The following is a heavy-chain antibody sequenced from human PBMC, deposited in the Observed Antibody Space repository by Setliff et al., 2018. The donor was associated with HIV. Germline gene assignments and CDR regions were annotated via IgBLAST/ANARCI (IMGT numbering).Heavy chain of an antibody. CDR2: ISYSGST. D-gene: IGHD2-21*01. V-gene: IGHV4-34*01. CDR1: GGSFSDFY. CDR3: ARGVARQVVIDRWFDP. Sequence: PSETLSLTCAVFGGSFSDFYWSWIRQPPGKGLEWIGEISYSGSTGYNPSLKSRVTMSVDASKNLVSLNLNSVTAADTAIYYCARGVARQVVIDRWFDPWGQGTPVTVSS. J-gene: IGHJ5*02.